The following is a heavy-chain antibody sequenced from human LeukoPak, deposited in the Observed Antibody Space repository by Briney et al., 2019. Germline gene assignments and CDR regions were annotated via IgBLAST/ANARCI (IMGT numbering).Heavy chain of an antibody. CDR3: ARRSFCAGDCLCLDY. D-gene: IGHD2-21*02. CDR2: MYYSGVT. CDR1: GDSLTSNNYF. Sequence: SETLSLTCIVSGDSLTSNNYFWGWIRQSPGKGLEWLGSMYYSGVTYYSPSFKSRVTTSLDTSNNQFSLRLNSVTAADTAVYSCARRSFCAGDCLCLDYWGQGILVTASS. J-gene: IGHJ4*02. V-gene: IGHV4-39*01.